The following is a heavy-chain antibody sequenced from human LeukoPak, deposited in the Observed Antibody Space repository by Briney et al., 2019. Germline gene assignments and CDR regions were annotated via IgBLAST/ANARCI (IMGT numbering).Heavy chain of an antibody. CDR3: ARDQDSSSSGFDY. J-gene: IGHJ4*02. Sequence: GGSLRLSCAASGFTFSYYSMNWVRQAPGKGLEWVSSIGSSSSHIYYADSAKGRFTISRDNSKNSLHLQMNSLRAEDTAVYYCARDQDSSSSGFDYWGQGTLVTVSS. D-gene: IGHD6-6*01. V-gene: IGHV3-21*01. CDR1: GFTFSYYS. CDR2: IGSSSSHI.